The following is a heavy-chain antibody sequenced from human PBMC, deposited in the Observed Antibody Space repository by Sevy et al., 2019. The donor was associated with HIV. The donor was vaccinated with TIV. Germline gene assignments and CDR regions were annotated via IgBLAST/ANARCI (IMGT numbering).Heavy chain of an antibody. CDR3: ARDKNYYVTGSFDY. Sequence: ASVKVSCKASGGIFRSNAISWVRQAPGQGLEWMGGIIAVFGTTHYAPKFQGRVTITADESRSTAYMKLSSLKSEDTAVYYCARDKNYYVTGSFDYWGQGSQVTVSS. CDR1: GGIFRSNA. D-gene: IGHD3-10*01. J-gene: IGHJ4*01. V-gene: IGHV1-69*13. CDR2: IIAVFGTT.